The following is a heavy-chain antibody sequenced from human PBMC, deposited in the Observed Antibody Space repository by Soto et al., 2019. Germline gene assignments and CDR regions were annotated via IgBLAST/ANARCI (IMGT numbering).Heavy chain of an antibody. CDR3: ARDTAAAVDRHYFDY. J-gene: IGHJ4*02. Sequence: PSETLSLTYSVSGVSVISGGHYWNWIRQFPGKGLEWIGYIYHSGGGYYNPSLKSRASMSVDTSKNEFSLRLASGTAADTAVYFCARDTAAAVDRHYFDYWGQGALVNVSS. D-gene: IGHD6-13*01. CDR1: GVSVISGGHY. CDR2: IYHSGGG. V-gene: IGHV4-31*03.